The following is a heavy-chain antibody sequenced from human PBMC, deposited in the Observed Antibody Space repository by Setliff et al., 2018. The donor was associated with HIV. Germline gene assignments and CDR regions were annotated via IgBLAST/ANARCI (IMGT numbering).Heavy chain of an antibody. J-gene: IGHJ4*01. D-gene: IGHD2-8*01. CDR2: INHSGRA. CDR3: ARGAPYCNHGICHLFDY. V-gene: IGHV4-34*01. Sequence: SETLSLTCAVYGESFSGYYWSWIRQPAGKGLEWLGEINHSGRAKYNPSLKSRASISADTSKNQFSLRLTSVTAADTAVYYCARGAPYCNHGICHLFDYWGHGNLVTVS. CDR1: GESFSGYY.